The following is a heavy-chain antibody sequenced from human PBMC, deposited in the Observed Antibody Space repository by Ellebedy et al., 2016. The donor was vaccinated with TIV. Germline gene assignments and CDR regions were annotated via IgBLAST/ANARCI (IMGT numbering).Heavy chain of an antibody. CDR3: ARGLDWSTPHFDY. V-gene: IGHV1-69*13. J-gene: IGHJ4*02. D-gene: IGHD3-9*01. CDR2: IIPIFGTA. Sequence: SVKVSXXASGGTFSSYAISWVRQAPGQGLEWMGGIIPIFGTANYAQKFQGRVTITADESTSTAYMELSSLRSEDTAVYYCARGLDWSTPHFDYWGQGTLVTVSS. CDR1: GGTFSSYA.